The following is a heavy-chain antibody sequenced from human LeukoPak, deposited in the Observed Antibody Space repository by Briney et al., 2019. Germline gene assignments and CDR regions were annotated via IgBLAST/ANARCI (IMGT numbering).Heavy chain of an antibody. Sequence: SVKVSCKASGGTFSSYAISWVRQAPGQGLEWMGGIIPIFGTANYAQKFQGRVTITADESTSTAYMELSSLRSEDTAVYYCATPGYCSSTSCYEHAFDIWGQGTMVTVSS. CDR2: IIPIFGTA. J-gene: IGHJ3*02. CDR1: GGTFSSYA. D-gene: IGHD2-2*01. CDR3: ATPGYCSSTSCYEHAFDI. V-gene: IGHV1-69*13.